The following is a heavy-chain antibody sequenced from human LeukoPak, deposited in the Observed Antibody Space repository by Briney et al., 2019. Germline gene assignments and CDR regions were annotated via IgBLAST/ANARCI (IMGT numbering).Heavy chain of an antibody. D-gene: IGHD3-10*02. CDR3: AELGITMIGGV. Sequence: GGSLRLSCIASGFTFSSYEMNWVRQAPGKGLEWVSYISSSGSTIYYADSVKGRFTISRDNAKNSLYLQMNSLRAEDTAVYYCAELGITMIGGVWGKGTTVTISS. V-gene: IGHV3-48*03. J-gene: IGHJ6*04. CDR2: ISSSGSTI. CDR1: GFTFSSYE.